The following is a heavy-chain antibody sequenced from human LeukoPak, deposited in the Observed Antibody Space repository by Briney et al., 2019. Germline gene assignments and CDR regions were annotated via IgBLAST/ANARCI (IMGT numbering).Heavy chain of an antibody. CDR1: GGSFSGYY. CDR3: AYSAAPTFYDTSGSDTFDV. J-gene: IGHJ3*01. D-gene: IGHD3-22*01. V-gene: IGHV4-34*01. Sequence: SETLSLTCAVYGGSFSGYYWSWIRQPPGKGLEWIGEINHSGNTNYNPSLKSRVTISLDTSKNQFSLKLTSVTAADTAVYYCAYSAAPTFYDTSGSDTFDVWGLGTMVTVSS. CDR2: INHSGNT.